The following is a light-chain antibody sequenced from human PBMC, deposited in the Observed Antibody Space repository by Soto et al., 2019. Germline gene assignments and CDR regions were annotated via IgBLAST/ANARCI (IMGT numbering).Light chain of an antibody. CDR1: SSDVGGYNY. Sequence: QAVVTQPASVSGSPGQSITISCTGTSSDVGGYNYVSWYQQHPGKAPKLMIYDVSNRPSGVSNRFSGSKSGNTASLTISGLQAEDGADYYCSSYTSSSTLYVFGTGTKVTVL. CDR3: SSYTSSSTLYV. CDR2: DVS. J-gene: IGLJ1*01. V-gene: IGLV2-14*01.